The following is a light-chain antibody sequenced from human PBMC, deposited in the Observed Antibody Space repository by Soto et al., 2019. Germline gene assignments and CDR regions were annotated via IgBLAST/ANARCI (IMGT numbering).Light chain of an antibody. Sequence: TVLTQSPGTLSLSPGERATLSCRASQSISSSYLAWYQQKPGQAPRLLTHGASNRATGIPDRFSGSGSGTDFTLTISRLEPEDFAVYYCQQYGGSTWTFGQGTKVDIK. CDR1: QSISSSY. CDR3: QQYGGSTWT. V-gene: IGKV3-20*01. J-gene: IGKJ1*01. CDR2: GAS.